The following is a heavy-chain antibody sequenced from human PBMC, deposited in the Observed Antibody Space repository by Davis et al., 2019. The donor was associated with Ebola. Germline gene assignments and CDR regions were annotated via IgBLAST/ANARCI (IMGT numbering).Heavy chain of an antibody. V-gene: IGHV4-39*01. CDR3: ARYGGYYFDY. CDR2: IHDTGST. Sequence: SETLSLTCTVSGGSISRSSYYWGWIRQPPGKGPEWIGSIHDTGSTYYSSSLKSRLTISVDTSRNQFSLRLTSVTAADTALYYCARYGGYYFDYWGQGTLVTVSS. CDR1: GGSISRSSYY. D-gene: IGHD4-23*01. J-gene: IGHJ4*02.